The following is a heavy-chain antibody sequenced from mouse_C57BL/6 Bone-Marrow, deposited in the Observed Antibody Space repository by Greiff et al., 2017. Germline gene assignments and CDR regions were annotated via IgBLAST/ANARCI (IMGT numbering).Heavy chain of an antibody. V-gene: IGHV1-50*01. CDR1: GYTFTSYW. CDR3: ARDDGNSFAY. CDR2: IDPSDSYT. Sequence: QVQLQQPGAELVKPGASVKLSCTASGYTFTSYWMQWVKQRPGQGLEWIGEIDPSDSYTNYNQKFKGKATLTIDTASSTAYLQLSSLTSEDSAVYYCARDDGNSFAYWGQGTLVTVSA. J-gene: IGHJ3*01. D-gene: IGHD2-3*01.